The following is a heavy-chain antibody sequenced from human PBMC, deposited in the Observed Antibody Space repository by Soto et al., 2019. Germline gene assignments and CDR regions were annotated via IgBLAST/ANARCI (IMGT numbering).Heavy chain of an antibody. CDR1: GFRFSDYG. Sequence: GASVKVSCKASGFRFSDYGFNWLRQAPGQGLEWMGWISAFNGNTESAQGLQDRVTMTTDASTTTAHMDLTSLTTDDTAVYYCARSYYLADAFDVWGQGTMVTVSS. D-gene: IGHD3-16*01. J-gene: IGHJ3*01. CDR3: ARSYYLADAFDV. CDR2: ISAFNGNT. V-gene: IGHV1-18*01.